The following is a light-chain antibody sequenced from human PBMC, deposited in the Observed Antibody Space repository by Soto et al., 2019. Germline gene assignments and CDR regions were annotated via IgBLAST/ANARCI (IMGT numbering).Light chain of an antibody. CDR3: QQRSNGPFT. Sequence: EIVLTQSPATLSLSPGERATLSCRASQSVSSYLAWYQQKPGQAPRLLIYDASNRATGIPARFSGSGSGTAFTLTSSSLEPEDFAVYYCQQRSNGPFTFGPGTKVDIK. CDR1: QSVSSY. J-gene: IGKJ3*01. V-gene: IGKV3-11*01. CDR2: DAS.